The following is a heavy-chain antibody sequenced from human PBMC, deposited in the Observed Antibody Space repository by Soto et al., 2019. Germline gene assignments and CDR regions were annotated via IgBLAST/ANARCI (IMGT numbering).Heavy chain of an antibody. J-gene: IGHJ4*02. D-gene: IGHD3-22*01. Sequence: FLTCSGSGGSISSYYWSWIRQPAGKGLEWIGRIYTSGSTNYNPSLKSRVTMSVDTSKNQFSLKLSSVTAADTAVYYCARDSLSPYYYDSSGYWSYFDYWGPGTLVTVSS. CDR2: IYTSGST. CDR3: ARDSLSPYYYDSSGYWSYFDY. V-gene: IGHV4-4*07. CDR1: GGSISSYY.